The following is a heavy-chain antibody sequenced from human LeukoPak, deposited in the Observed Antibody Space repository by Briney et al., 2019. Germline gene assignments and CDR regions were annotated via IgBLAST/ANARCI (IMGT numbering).Heavy chain of an antibody. J-gene: IGHJ4*02. Sequence: SETLSLTCTVSGGSLTTDNWWTWVRQPPGKGLEWIGEIHHSGSTNYNPSLKSRVTMSVDTSKNQFSLKLTSVTAADTAVYYCARVELATIDHFDYWGQGILVTVSS. D-gene: IGHD5-24*01. V-gene: IGHV4-4*02. CDR2: IHHSGST. CDR1: GGSLTTDNW. CDR3: ARVELATIDHFDY.